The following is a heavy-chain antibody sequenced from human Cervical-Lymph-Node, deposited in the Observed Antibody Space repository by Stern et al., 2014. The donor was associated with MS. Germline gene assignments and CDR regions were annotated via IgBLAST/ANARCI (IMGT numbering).Heavy chain of an antibody. V-gene: IGHV1-24*01. CDR2: FDPEEIKT. Sequence: QVQLGQSGAEVKQPGASVKVSCKVSSYTLTELSVHWVRQAPGKGLEWMGGFDPEEIKTVYAQRFQGRITMTEDASTDTAYMQLSSLTSEDTAVYYCAAAPLAYYYDTTAYYSSYWGQGTLVTVSS. D-gene: IGHD3-22*01. CDR1: SYTLTELS. J-gene: IGHJ4*02. CDR3: AAAPLAYYYDTTAYYSSY.